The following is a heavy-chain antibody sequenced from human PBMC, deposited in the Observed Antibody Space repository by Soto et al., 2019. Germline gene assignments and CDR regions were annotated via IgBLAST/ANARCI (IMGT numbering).Heavy chain of an antibody. V-gene: IGHV4-59*08. CDR3: ARRKGDYEGWFDS. CDR1: GGSITYYY. D-gene: IGHD4-17*01. Sequence: PSETLSLTCIVSGGSITYYYWSRIRQPPGKGLEWIGYFYYNGNTEYNPSLKSRVTISVDTSKNHFSLKLKSVTAADTAVYYCARRKGDYEGWFDSWGQGTLVTVSS. J-gene: IGHJ5*01. CDR2: FYYNGNT.